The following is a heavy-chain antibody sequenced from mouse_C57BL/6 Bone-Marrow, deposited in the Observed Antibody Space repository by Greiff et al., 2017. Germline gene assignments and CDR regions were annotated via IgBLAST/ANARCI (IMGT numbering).Heavy chain of an antibody. D-gene: IGHD4-1*01. CDR2: IRNKANGYTT. CDR3: ATGKEYYFDY. J-gene: IGHJ2*01. V-gene: IGHV7-3*01. CDR1: GFTFTDYY. Sequence: EVQLVESGGGLVQPGGSLSLSCAASGFTFTDYYMSWVRQPPGKALEWLGFIRNKANGYTTEYSASVKGRFTISRDNSQSILYLQINALRAEDSATYYWATGKEYYFDYWGQGTTLTVSS.